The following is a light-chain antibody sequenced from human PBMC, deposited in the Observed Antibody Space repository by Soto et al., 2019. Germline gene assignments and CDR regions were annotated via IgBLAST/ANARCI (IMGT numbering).Light chain of an antibody. CDR1: QTISRTY. CDR2: SAS. CDR3: QHYGSSPT. V-gene: IGKV3-20*01. J-gene: IGKJ1*01. Sequence: EIVLTQSPGTLSLSPGERATLSCRASQTISRTYLAWYQQKPGQAPRLLIYSASIRATGIPDRFSGSGSGTDFTLTISRLEPEDFALYYCQHYGSSPTFGQGTKVEL.